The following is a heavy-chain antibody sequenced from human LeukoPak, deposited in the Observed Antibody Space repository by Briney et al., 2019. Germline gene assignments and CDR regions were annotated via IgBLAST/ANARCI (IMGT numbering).Heavy chain of an antibody. CDR1: GFTFSSYS. Sequence: GGSLRLSCAASGFTFSSYSMNWVRQAPGKGLEWVSSISSSSSYIYYADSVKGRFTISRDNAKNSLYLQMNSLRAEDTAVYYCARGPLAAKGHNWFDPWGQGTLVTVSS. CDR3: ARGPLAAKGHNWFDP. V-gene: IGHV3-21*01. D-gene: IGHD6-25*01. CDR2: ISSSSSYI. J-gene: IGHJ5*02.